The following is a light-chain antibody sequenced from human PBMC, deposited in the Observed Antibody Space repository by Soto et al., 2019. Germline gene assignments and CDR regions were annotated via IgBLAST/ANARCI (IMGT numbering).Light chain of an antibody. CDR1: GSDIGGYNY. V-gene: IGLV2-14*03. CDR2: DVW. J-gene: IGLJ1*01. CDR3: SSYAGERTYV. Sequence: QSVLTQPASVSGSPGQSITIYCIGTGSDIGGYNYVSWYQQHPGKAPTLMIYDVWARPLGVSHRFSGSKSGNTASLTISGLQGDDDDDYYCSSYAGERTYVFGTGTKVTVL.